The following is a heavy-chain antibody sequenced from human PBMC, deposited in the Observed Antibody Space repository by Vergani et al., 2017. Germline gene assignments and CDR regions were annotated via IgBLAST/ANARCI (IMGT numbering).Heavy chain of an antibody. CDR2: IYTSGST. CDR1: GGSINSHNYY. CDR3: VRDPWESGGPYSGC. V-gene: IGHV4-61*02. Sequence: QVQLQESGPGLVKPSQTLSLTCTVSGGSINSHNYYWSWIRQPAGKGLEWIGRIYTSGSTNYNPSLKSRVTISVDTSKNQFSLKLSSVTAADTAVYYCVRDPWESGGPYSGCWGRGTLVSVSS. J-gene: IGHJ4*02. D-gene: IGHD2-15*01.